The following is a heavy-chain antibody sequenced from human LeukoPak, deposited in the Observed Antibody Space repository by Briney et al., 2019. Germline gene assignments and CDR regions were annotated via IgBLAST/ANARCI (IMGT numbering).Heavy chain of an antibody. D-gene: IGHD2-2*02. Sequence: GGSLRLSCSASGFTFSSYAMHWVRQTPGKGLEYVSAISINGGSTYYTDSVKGRFTISRDNAKNTLYLQMSSLRAEDTAVYYRVRRSPRDCSTTSCYSSSWYFDYWGQGTLVTVSS. J-gene: IGHJ4*02. V-gene: IGHV3-64D*06. CDR1: GFTFSSYA. CDR3: VRRSPRDCSTTSCYSSSWYFDY. CDR2: ISINGGST.